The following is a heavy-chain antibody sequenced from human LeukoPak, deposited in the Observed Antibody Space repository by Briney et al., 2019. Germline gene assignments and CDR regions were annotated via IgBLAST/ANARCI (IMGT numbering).Heavy chain of an antibody. D-gene: IGHD3-16*01. Sequence: GGSLRLSCAASGFTFSSDSMNWVRQAPGKGLEWVSYISSSSSTIYYADSVKGRFTISRDNAKNSLYLQMNSLRAEDTAVYCCARSPVRARGTRPFDYWGQGTLVTVSS. J-gene: IGHJ4*02. CDR1: GFTFSSDS. CDR2: ISSSSSTI. CDR3: ARSPVRARGTRPFDY. V-gene: IGHV3-48*01.